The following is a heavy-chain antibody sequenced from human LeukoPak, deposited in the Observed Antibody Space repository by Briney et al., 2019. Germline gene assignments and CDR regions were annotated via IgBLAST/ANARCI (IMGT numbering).Heavy chain of an antibody. CDR3: ARSHYGMDV. CDR2: IYYSGST. Sequence: PSETLSLTCTVSGGSISSSSYYWGWIRQPPGKGLEWIGSIYYSGSTNYNPSLKSRVTISVDTSKNQFSLKLSSVTAADTAVYYCARSHYGMDVWGQGTTVTVSS. CDR1: GGSISSSSYY. J-gene: IGHJ6*02. V-gene: IGHV4-39*01.